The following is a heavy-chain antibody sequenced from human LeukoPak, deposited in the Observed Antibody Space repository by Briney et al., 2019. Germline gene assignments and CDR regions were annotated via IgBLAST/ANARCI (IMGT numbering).Heavy chain of an antibody. Sequence: SETLSLTCAVYGGSFSGYYWSWIRQPPGKGLEWIGEINHSGSTNYNPSVKSRVTLSVDTSKNQFSLKMSSMTAADTTVYYCARGRDIVVVVAATPAWNYFDYWGQGTLVTVSS. D-gene: IGHD2-15*01. CDR1: GGSFSGYY. CDR3: ARGRDIVVVVAATPAWNYFDY. J-gene: IGHJ4*02. CDR2: INHSGST. V-gene: IGHV4-34*01.